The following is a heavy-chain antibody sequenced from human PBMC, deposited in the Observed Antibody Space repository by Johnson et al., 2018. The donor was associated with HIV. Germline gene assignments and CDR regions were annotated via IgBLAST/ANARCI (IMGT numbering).Heavy chain of an antibody. Sequence: VQLVESGGGLVQPGGSLRLSCAASGFTFSSYAMSWVRQALGKGLEWVSGISSSGGSTYYAGSVKGRFTISRDNYKNTVYLQMNSLRAEDTAVYYCAKVMRTIWDDAVDIWGQGTMVTVSS. CDR2: ISSSGGST. V-gene: IGHV3-23*04. CDR1: GFTFSSYA. D-gene: IGHD3-3*01. CDR3: AKVMRTIWDDAVDI. J-gene: IGHJ3*02.